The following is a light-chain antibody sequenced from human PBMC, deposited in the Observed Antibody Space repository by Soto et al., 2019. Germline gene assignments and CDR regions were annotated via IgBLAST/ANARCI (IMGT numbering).Light chain of an antibody. CDR3: CSYTSSSSLV. CDR1: SSDVGAYNY. J-gene: IGLJ1*01. V-gene: IGLV2-14*03. Sequence: QSVLTQPASVYGSPGQSITISCTGTSSDVGAYNYVSWYQQYPGKAPKLMIYDVTSRPSGVSNRFSGSKSGNAASLTISGLQAEDEADYYCCSYTSSSSLVFGTGTQLTVL. CDR2: DVT.